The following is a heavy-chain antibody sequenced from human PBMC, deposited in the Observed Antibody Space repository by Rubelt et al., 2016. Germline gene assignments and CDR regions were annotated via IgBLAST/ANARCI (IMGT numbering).Heavy chain of an antibody. J-gene: IGHJ4*02. CDR3: ARDTKYGDYYFDL. D-gene: IGHD2-21*02. Sequence: QLQLQQSGPGLVKPSETLSLTCTVSGDSISTISYYWGWVRQTPGEGLAWIGGVFYSGSTYSKPYPKGRVSMSVDTSKNQFALKLSSVTAADTSVYYCARDTKYGDYYFDLWGQGTLVTVSS. V-gene: IGHV4-39*02. CDR2: VFYSGST. CDR1: GDSISTISYY.